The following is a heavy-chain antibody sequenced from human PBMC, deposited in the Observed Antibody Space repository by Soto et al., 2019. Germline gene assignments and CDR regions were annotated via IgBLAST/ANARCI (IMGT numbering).Heavy chain of an antibody. CDR3: AKDYRRVSVGDDY. V-gene: IGHV3-23*01. CDR1: GFTFSSYA. J-gene: IGHJ4*02. CDR2: ISGSGGST. Sequence: EVQLLESGGGLVQPGGSLRLSCAASGFTFSSYAMSWVRQAPGKGLEWVSAISGSGGSTYYADSVKGRFTISRDNSKNTLYLQMISLRAEDTAVYYCAKDYRRVSVGDDYWGQGTLVTVSS. D-gene: IGHD3-10*01.